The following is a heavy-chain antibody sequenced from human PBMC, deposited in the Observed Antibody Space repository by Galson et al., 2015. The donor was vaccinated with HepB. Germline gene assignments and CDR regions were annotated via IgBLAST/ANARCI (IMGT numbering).Heavy chain of an antibody. V-gene: IGHV3-23*01. J-gene: IGHJ4*02. CDR3: AKLSGGGWGFTYGSH. CDR1: GFTSSNYA. D-gene: IGHD5-18*01. Sequence: SLRLSCAASGFTSSNYAMSWVRQAPGKGLEWVSSISGSGDSTYDADSVKGRFTISRDNSKNTLSLQMNSLRAEDTAIYYCAKLSGGGWGFTYGSHWGQGTLVTVSS. CDR2: ISGSGDST.